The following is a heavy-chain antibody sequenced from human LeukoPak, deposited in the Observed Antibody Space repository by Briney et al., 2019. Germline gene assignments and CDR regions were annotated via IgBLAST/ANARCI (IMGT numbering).Heavy chain of an antibody. CDR1: GFTFSSYA. V-gene: IGHV3-23*01. Sequence: PGGSLRLSCAASGFTFSSYAMSWVRQAPGKGLEWVSAISGSGGSTYYADSVKGRFTISRDNAKNSLYLQMNSLRAEDTALYYCARDGGYDILTGDPRGAFDIWGQGTMVTVSS. J-gene: IGHJ3*02. CDR3: ARDGGYDILTGDPRGAFDI. CDR2: ISGSGGST. D-gene: IGHD3-9*01.